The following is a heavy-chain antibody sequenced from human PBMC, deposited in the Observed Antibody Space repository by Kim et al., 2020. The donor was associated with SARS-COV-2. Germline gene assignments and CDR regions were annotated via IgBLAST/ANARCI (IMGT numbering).Heavy chain of an antibody. J-gene: IGHJ6*02. V-gene: IGHV5-51*01. CDR3: ARAHFRYSGSWYSYYGMDV. CDR1: GYSFTSYW. Sequence: GESLKISCKGSGYSFTSYWIGWVRQMPGKGLEWMGIIYPGDSDTRYSPSFQGQVTISADKSISTAYLQWSSLKASDTAMYYCARAHFRYSGSWYSYYGMDVWGQGTTVTVSS. D-gene: IGHD1-26*01. CDR2: IYPGDSDT.